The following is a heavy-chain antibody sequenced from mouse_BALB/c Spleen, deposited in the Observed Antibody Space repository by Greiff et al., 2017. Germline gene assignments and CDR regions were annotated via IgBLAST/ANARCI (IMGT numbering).Heavy chain of an antibody. CDR3: ALYGNYENYAMDY. D-gene: IGHD2-1*01. J-gene: IGHJ4*01. V-gene: IGHV14-4*02. Sequence: VQLQQSGAELVRSGASVKLSCTASGFNIKDYYMHWVKQRPEQGLEWIGWIDPENGDTEYAPKFQGKATMTADTSSNTAYLQLSSLTSEDTAVYYCALYGNYENYAMDYWGQGTSVTVSS. CDR2: IDPENGDT. CDR1: GFNIKDYY.